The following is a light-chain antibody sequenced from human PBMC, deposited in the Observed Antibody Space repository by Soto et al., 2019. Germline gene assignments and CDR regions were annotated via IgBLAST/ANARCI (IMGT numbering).Light chain of an antibody. J-gene: IGLJ1*01. CDR1: SSDVGGYNY. CDR3: CSYTTSNTRQIV. Sequence: QSVLTQPASVSGSPVQSITISCTGTSSDVGGYNYVSWYQQHPGEAPKFMIYDVSNRPSGVSNRFSGSKSGNTASLTISGLQAEDEADYYCCSYTTSNTRQIVFGTGTKVTVL. CDR2: DVS. V-gene: IGLV2-14*01.